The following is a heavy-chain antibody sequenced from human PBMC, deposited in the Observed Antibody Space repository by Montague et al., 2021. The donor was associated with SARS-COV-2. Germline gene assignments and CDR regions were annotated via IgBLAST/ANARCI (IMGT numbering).Heavy chain of an antibody. CDR3: ASLDCYCLDS. CDR2: INYTGIS. CDR1: GDSISGYY. J-gene: IGHJ6*02. Sequence: SETLSLTCNVYGDSISGYYWSWIRQPPGRGLEWIGYINYTGISNPYPSLQSRATISVDTSKNEFSLTVRSVTAADTAVYYCASLDCYCLDSWGQGTTVTVSS. V-gene: IGHV4-59*01.